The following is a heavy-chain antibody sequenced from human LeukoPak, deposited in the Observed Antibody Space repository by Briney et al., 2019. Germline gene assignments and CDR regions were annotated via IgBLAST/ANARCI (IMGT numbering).Heavy chain of an antibody. J-gene: IGHJ6*02. V-gene: IGHV1-2*02. D-gene: IGHD2-2*02. Sequence: GASVKVSCKASGYTFTGYYMHWVRQAPGQGLEWMGWINPNSGGTNYAQKFQGRVTMTRDTSISTAYMELSRLRSDDTAVYYCARDGPGGQLLYHYYYYGMDVWGQGTTVTVSS. CDR3: ARDGPGGQLLYHYYYYGMDV. CDR2: INPNSGGT. CDR1: GYTFTGYY.